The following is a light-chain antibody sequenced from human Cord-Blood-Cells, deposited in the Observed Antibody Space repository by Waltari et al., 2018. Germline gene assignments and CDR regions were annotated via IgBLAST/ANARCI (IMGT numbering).Light chain of an antibody. J-gene: IGLJ1*01. CDR3: SSYAGTNHPYV. CDR2: EVS. V-gene: IGLV2-8*01. Sequence: QSALTQPPSASGSPGQSVTISCTGTSSHVGGYNSVSWYQQHPGKAPKLMIYEVSKRPSGVPDRFSGSKSGNTASLTVSGLQAEDEAFYYCSSYAGTNHPYVFGTGTQVTVL. CDR1: SSHVGGYNS.